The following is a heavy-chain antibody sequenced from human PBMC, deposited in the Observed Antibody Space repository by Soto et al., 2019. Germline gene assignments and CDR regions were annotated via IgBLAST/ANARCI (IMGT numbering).Heavy chain of an antibody. V-gene: IGHV4-59*01. CDR1: DGSISSYC. D-gene: IGHD5-12*01. Sequence: SETHSLPCSVFDGSISSYCWSWIRQPPGKGLEWIGYIYYSGSTNSNPSLKSRVTISVDTSKNQFSLKLSSVTAADTAVYYCARDSKRGYSGYDKLDYWGQGTLVTVSS. CDR2: IYYSGST. CDR3: ARDSKRGYSGYDKLDY. J-gene: IGHJ4*02.